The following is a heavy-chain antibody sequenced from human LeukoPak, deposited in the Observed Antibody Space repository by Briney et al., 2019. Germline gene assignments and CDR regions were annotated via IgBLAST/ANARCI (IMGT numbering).Heavy chain of an antibody. D-gene: IGHD3-16*01. V-gene: IGHV4-4*09. CDR2: IYTSGST. Sequence: SETLSLTCTVSGGSISSYYWSWIRQPPGKGLEWIGYIYTSGSTNYNPSLKSRVTISVDTSKNQFSLKLSSVTAADTAVYYCASGLGGAYYYYMDVWGKGTTVTVSS. J-gene: IGHJ6*03. CDR1: GGSISSYY. CDR3: ASGLGGAYYYYMDV.